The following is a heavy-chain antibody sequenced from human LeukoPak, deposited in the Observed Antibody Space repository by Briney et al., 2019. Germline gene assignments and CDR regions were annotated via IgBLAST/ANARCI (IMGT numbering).Heavy chain of an antibody. Sequence: ASVKVSCKVSGYTLTELSMHWVRQAPGKGLEWMGGFDPEDGETIYAQKLQGRVTMTTDTSTSTAYMELRSLRSDDTAVYYCARVVEALFDYWGQGTLVTVSS. CDR3: ARVVEALFDY. D-gene: IGHD2-21*01. CDR2: FDPEDGET. J-gene: IGHJ4*02. V-gene: IGHV1-24*01. CDR1: GYTLTELS.